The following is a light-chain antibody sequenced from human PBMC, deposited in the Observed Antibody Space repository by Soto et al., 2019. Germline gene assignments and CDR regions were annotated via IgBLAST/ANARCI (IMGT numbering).Light chain of an antibody. V-gene: IGLV2-14*01. CDR3: SSYIRPNSRV. J-gene: IGLJ7*01. CDR1: SSDIGTYNY. CDR2: EVT. Sequence: QSALTQPASVSGSPGQSITISCTGTSSDIGTYNYVSWYLQHPCKAPTLLIYEVTKRPSGVSARFSESKSGNAASLTISGLQDADEADYYCSSYIRPNSRVFGGGTQLTVL.